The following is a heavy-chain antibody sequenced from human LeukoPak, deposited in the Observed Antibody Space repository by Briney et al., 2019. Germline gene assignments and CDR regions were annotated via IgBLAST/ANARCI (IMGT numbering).Heavy chain of an antibody. J-gene: IGHJ4*02. CDR3: ARRLVYCSSTSCYTFFDY. CDR2: IYTSGST. D-gene: IGHD2-2*02. CDR1: GGSISSGSYY. V-gene: IGHV4-61*02. Sequence: SQTLSLTCTVSGGSISSGSYYWSWIRQPAGKGLEWIGRIYTSGSTNYNPSPKSRVTISVDTSKNQFSLKLSSVTAADTAVYYCARRLVYCSSTSCYTFFDYWGQGTLVTVSS.